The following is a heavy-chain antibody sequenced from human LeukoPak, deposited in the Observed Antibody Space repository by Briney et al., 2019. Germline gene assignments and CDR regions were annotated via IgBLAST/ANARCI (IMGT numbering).Heavy chain of an antibody. D-gene: IGHD2-2*01. V-gene: IGHV1-69*13. CDR2: IIPIFGTA. Sequence: ASVKVSCKASGGTFSSYAISWVRQAPGQGLEWMGGIIPIFGTANYAQKFQGRVTITADESTSTAYMELSSLRSEDTAVYYCAKMRRYCSSTSCSFGHYYYYYGMDAWGQGTTVTVSS. CDR1: GGTFSSYA. J-gene: IGHJ6*02. CDR3: AKMRRYCSSTSCSFGHYYYYYGMDA.